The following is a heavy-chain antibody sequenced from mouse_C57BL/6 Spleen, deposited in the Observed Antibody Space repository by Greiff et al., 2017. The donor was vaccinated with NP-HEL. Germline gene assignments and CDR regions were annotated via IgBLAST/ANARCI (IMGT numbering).Heavy chain of an antibody. CDR3: ARAPYYGSSYAMDY. Sequence: EVQVVESEGGLVQPGSSMKLSCTASGFTFSDYYMAWVRQVPEKGLEWVANINYDGSSTYYLDSLKSRFIISRDNAKNILYLQMSSLKSEDTATYYCARAPYYGSSYAMDYWGQGPSVTVSS. V-gene: IGHV5-16*01. D-gene: IGHD1-1*01. CDR2: INYDGSST. CDR1: GFTFSDYY. J-gene: IGHJ4*01.